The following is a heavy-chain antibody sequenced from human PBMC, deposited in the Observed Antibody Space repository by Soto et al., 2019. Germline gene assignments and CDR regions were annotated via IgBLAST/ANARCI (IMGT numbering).Heavy chain of an antibody. D-gene: IGHD3-22*01. V-gene: IGHV5-10-1*01. CDR3: ARQIYDSDTGPNFQYYFDS. J-gene: IGHJ4*02. Sequence: GESLKISCKGSGYSFAGYWITWVRQKPGKDLEWMGRIDPSDSQTYYSPSFRGHVTISVTKSITTVFLQWSSLRASDTAMYYCARQIYDSDTGPNFQYYFDSWGQGTPVTVSS. CDR2: IDPSDSQT. CDR1: GYSFAGYW.